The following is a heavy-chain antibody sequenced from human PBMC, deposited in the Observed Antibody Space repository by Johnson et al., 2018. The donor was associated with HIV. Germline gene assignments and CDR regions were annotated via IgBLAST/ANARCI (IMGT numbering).Heavy chain of an antibody. CDR1: GFTFDDYA. CDR2: ISWNSGSI. V-gene: IGHV3-9*01. D-gene: IGHD1-1*01. J-gene: IGHJ3*02. CDR3: ARESLTTSDAFDM. Sequence: VQLVESGGGLVQPGRSLRLSCAASGFTFDDYAMHWVRQAPGKGLEWVSGISWNSGSIGYADSVKGRFTISRDNAKNSVYLQMNSPTAEDTAVYYCARESLTTSDAFDMWGQGTMVTVSS.